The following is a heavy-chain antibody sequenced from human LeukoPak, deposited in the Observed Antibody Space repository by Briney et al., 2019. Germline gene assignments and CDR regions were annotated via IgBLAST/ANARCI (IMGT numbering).Heavy chain of an antibody. CDR1: GLTFSSYA. CDR3: AKAGPYYYDSSGYFDY. CDR2: ISGSGGST. D-gene: IGHD3-22*01. V-gene: IGHV3-23*01. Sequence: GGSLRLSCAASGLTFSSYAMSWVRQAPGKGLEWVSAISGSGGSTYYADSVKGRFTISRDNSKNTLYLQMNSLRAEDTAVYYCAKAGPYYYDSSGYFDYWGQGTLVTVSS. J-gene: IGHJ4*02.